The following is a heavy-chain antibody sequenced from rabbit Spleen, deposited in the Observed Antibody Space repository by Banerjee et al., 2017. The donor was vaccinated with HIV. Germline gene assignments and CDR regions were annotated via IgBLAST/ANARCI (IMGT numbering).Heavy chain of an antibody. D-gene: IGHD1-1*01. V-gene: IGHV1S40*01. J-gene: IGHJ4*01. CDR1: GFSFNSGYD. CDR2: IYAGSSGNT. Sequence: QSLEESGGGLVKPGASLTLTCKASGFSFNSGYDMCWVRQAPGKGLEWIACIYAGSSGNTYSATWAKGRLTISKTSSTTVTLQMTSLTAADTATYFCARDLDGVIGWNFGWWGPGTLVTVS. CDR3: ARDLDGVIGWNFGW.